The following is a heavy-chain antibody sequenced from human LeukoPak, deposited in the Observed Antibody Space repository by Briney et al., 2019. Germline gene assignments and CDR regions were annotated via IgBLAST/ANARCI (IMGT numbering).Heavy chain of an antibody. J-gene: IGHJ6*03. CDR3: ARDSPDYYDFWSGYGYYYYMDV. CDR1: GFTFSSYA. CDR2: ISGSGGST. V-gene: IGHV3-23*01. Sequence: GGSLRLSCAASGFTFSSYAMSWVRQAPGKGLEWVSAISGSGGSTYYADSVKGRFTISRDNSKNTLYLQMNSLRAEDTAVYYCARDSPDYYDFWSGYGYYYYMDVWGKGTTVTVSS. D-gene: IGHD3-3*01.